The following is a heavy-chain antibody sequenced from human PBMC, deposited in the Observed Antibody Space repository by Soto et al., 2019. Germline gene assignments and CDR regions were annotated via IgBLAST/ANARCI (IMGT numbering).Heavy chain of an antibody. V-gene: IGHV4-30-2*01. J-gene: IGHJ4*02. CDR1: GGSISSGGYT. CDR3: AAGGGLPRYY. Sequence: QLQLQESGSGLVKPSQTLSLTCAVSGGSISSGGYTWSWIQRPPGKGLEWIGYIYHSGSTYYNPSLKSRVAISVDRSKNQFSLKLSPLTAADTAVYYCAAGGGLPRYYWGQGTLVTVSS. D-gene: IGHD5-12*01. CDR2: IYHSGST.